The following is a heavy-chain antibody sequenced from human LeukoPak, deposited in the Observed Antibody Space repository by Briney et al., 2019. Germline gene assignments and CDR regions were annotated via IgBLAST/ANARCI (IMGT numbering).Heavy chain of an antibody. D-gene: IGHD2-2*01. CDR2: INQDGSEK. CDR1: GFTFSNYW. CDR3: ARDPGVVPAAYDC. V-gene: IGHV3-7*01. J-gene: IGHJ4*02. Sequence: GGSLRLSCAASGFTFSNYWMSWVRQAPGKGLEWVANINQDGSEKDYVDSVKGRFTISRDNAKNSLYLQMNSLRAEDTAVYYCARDPGVVPAAYDCWGQGTLVTVSS.